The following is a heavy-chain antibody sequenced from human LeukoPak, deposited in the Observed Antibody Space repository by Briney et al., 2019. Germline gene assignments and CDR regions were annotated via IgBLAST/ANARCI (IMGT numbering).Heavy chain of an antibody. J-gene: IGHJ4*02. CDR1: GFTFSSYA. V-gene: IGHV3-23*01. D-gene: IGHD6-13*01. CDR2: ISGSGGST. CDR3: AKSYSSSWYSLAYYFDY. Sequence: GGSLRLSCAASGFTFSSYAMSWVRQAPGKGLEWVSAISGSGGSTYYADSVKGRFTISRDNSKNTLYLQMNSLRAEDTAVYYCAKSYSSSWYSLAYYFDYWGQGTLVTVSS.